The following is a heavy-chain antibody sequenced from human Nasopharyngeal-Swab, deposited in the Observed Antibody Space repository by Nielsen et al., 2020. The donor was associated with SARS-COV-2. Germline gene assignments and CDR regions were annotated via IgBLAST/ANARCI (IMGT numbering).Heavy chain of an antibody. Sequence: GESLKISCAASGFTFSSYWMHWVRQAPGKGLVWVSRINSDGSSTSYADSVKGRFTISRDNAKNTLYLQMNSLRAEDTAVYYCKREFSKDYSNYYYGMDVWGQGTTVTVSS. V-gene: IGHV3-74*01. CDR2: INSDGSST. D-gene: IGHD4-11*01. CDR1: GFTFSSYW. J-gene: IGHJ6*02. CDR3: KREFSKDYSNYYYGMDV.